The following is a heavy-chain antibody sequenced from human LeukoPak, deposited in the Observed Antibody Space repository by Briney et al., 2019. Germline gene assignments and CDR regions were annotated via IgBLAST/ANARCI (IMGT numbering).Heavy chain of an antibody. V-gene: IGHV4-39*01. D-gene: IGHD6-13*01. CDR2: VFYSGRT. CDR1: GGSISSVYYY. Sequence: SETLSLTCTVSGGSISSVYYYWGWLRQPPGKGLEWIGKVFYSGRTYYNPSLRSRVTISVDTSKNQFSLKLSSVTAADTSVYFCAREEASAADYWGQGTLVTVSS. CDR3: AREEASAADY. J-gene: IGHJ4*02.